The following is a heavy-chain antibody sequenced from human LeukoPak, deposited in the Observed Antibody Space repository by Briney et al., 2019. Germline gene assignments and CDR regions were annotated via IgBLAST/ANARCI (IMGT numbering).Heavy chain of an antibody. CDR3: ARAADSSGYYWDYYYYYMDV. Sequence: ASVKLSCKASGYTFTSYYMHWVRQAPGQGLEWMGIINPSGGSTSYAQKFQGRVTMTRDTSTSTVYKELSSLRSEDTAVYYCARAADSSGYYWDYYYYYMDVWGKGTTVTISS. D-gene: IGHD3-22*01. CDR1: GYTFTSYY. CDR2: INPSGGST. J-gene: IGHJ6*03. V-gene: IGHV1-46*01.